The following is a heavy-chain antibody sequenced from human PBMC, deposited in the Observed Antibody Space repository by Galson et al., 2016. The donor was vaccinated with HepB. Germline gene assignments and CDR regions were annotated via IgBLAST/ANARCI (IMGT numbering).Heavy chain of an antibody. Sequence: SLRLSCAGSGFNFSSHSMTWVRQAPGKGLEWVSYIGSSTIYYRDSVKGRFTISRDNAKNTLYLHMNGLRAEDTAHYYCALEKIYVGSLDVWGQGTTVTVSS. D-gene: IGHD3-10*01. CDR3: ALEKIYVGSLDV. CDR2: IGSSTI. J-gene: IGHJ6*02. V-gene: IGHV3-48*04. CDR1: GFNFSSHS.